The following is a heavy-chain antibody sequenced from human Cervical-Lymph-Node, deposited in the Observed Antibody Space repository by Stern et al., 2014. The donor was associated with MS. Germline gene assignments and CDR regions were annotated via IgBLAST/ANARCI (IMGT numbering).Heavy chain of an antibody. D-gene: IGHD6-19*01. J-gene: IGHJ4*02. CDR3: ARGDRGWSSDY. CDR2: ISVSHGDA. CDR1: GYPFTSYG. Sequence: QVQLVQSGAQVKKPGASVKVSCKASGYPFTSYGITWVRQAPGQGLEWVGWISVSHGDAHYAQNVQGRVTMTTDASTSTASMELRSLRSDDTAVYYCARGDRGWSSDYWGQGTLVTVSS. V-gene: IGHV1-18*01.